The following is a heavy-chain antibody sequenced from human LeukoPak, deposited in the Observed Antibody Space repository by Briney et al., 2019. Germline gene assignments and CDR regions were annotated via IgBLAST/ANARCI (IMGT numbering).Heavy chain of an antibody. J-gene: IGHJ5*02. CDR1: GFTFSSYA. CDR3: AKDRVGYYGSGSSRFDP. D-gene: IGHD3-10*01. V-gene: IGHV3-23*01. CDR2: IGGSGDSI. Sequence: PGGSLRLSCAASGFTFSSYAMTWVRQAPGKGLEWVSIIGGSGDSIYYADSVKGRFTISRDNSQNTLYLQMNSLSAEDTAVYYCAKDRVGYYGSGSSRFDPWGQGTLVTVSS.